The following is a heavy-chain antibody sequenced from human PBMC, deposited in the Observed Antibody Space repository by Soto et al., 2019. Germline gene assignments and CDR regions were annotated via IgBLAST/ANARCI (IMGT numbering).Heavy chain of an antibody. D-gene: IGHD1-26*01. Sequence: ASVKVSCKASGYTFTSYYMHWVRQAPGQGLEWMGKINPSGGSTSYAQKFQGRVTMTRDTSTSTVYMELSSLRSEDTAVYYCARVDGSYWDYYGMDVWGQGTTVTVSS. J-gene: IGHJ6*02. CDR3: ARVDGSYWDYYGMDV. CDR1: GYTFTSYY. CDR2: INPSGGST. V-gene: IGHV1-46*01.